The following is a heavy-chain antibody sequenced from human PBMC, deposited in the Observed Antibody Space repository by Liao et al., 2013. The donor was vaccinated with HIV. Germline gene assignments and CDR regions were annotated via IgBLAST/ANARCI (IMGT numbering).Heavy chain of an antibody. J-gene: IGHJ6*03. V-gene: IGHV4-39*07. D-gene: IGHD1-7*01. CDR3: ARGTGTLYYYYMGV. CDR2: IFYSGST. Sequence: QLQLHESGPGLVKPSETLSLTCTVSGGSISSGSSYWGWIRQPPGKGLEWIGSIFYSGSTYYNPSLKSRVTISVDTSKNQFSLKLSSVTAADTAVYYCARGTGTLYYYYMGVWGKGTTVTVSS. CDR1: GGSISSGSSY.